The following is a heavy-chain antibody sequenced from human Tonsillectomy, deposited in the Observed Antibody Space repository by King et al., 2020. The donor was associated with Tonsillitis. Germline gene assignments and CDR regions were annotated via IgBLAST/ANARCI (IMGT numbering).Heavy chain of an antibody. D-gene: IGHD4/OR15-4a*01. CDR3: ARGSPRPGASSNYYYYDMDV. CDR2: IYYSGST. Sequence: QLQESGPGLVKPSETLSLTCTVSGGSISSSSYYWGWIRQPPGKGLEWIGSIYYSGSTYYNPSLKSRVTISVDTSKNQCSLKLSSVTAADTAVYYCARGSPRPGASSNYYYYDMDVWGQGTTVTVSS. V-gene: IGHV4-39*07. J-gene: IGHJ6*02. CDR1: GGSISSSSYY.